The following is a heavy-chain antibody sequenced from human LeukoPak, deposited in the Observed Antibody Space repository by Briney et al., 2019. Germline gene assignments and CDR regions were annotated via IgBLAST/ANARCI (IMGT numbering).Heavy chain of an antibody. D-gene: IGHD5-12*01. J-gene: IGHJ4*01. CDR3: ATARGGYAPTYYFDY. Sequence: GGSLRLSCAASGFTFSSYAMSWVRQAPGKGLEWVSAISGSGGSTYYADSVKGRFTISRDNSKNTLYLQMNSLRAEDTAVYYCATARGGYAPTYYFDYWGQEPWSPSPQ. CDR1: GFTFSSYA. CDR2: ISGSGGST. V-gene: IGHV3-23*01.